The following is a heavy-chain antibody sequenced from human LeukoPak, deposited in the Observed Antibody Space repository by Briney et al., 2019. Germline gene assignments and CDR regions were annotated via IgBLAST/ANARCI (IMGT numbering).Heavy chain of an antibody. CDR2: IKSDGSEE. Sequence: PGGSLRLSCAASGFTFNRYWMSWVRQAPGKGLEWVAQIKSDGSEEYYADSVKGRFTISRDNSKNSLYLQMNSLRTEDTALYYCAKETKAAAGPFDLWGRGTLVTVSS. J-gene: IGHJ2*01. V-gene: IGHV3-7*05. CDR3: AKETKAAAGPFDL. D-gene: IGHD6-13*01. CDR1: GFTFNRYW.